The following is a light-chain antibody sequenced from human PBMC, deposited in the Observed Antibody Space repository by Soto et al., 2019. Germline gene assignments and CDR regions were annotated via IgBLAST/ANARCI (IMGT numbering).Light chain of an antibody. J-gene: IGLJ2*01. V-gene: IGLV4-69*01. CDR1: SGHSSYA. CDR2: LNSDGSH. Sequence: QLVLTQSPSASASLGASVKLTCTLSSGHSSYAIAWHQQQPEKGPRYLMKLNSDGSHSKGDGIPDRFSGSSSGAERYLTISSLQSEDEADYYCQTWGTDIHVVFGGGTKLNVL. CDR3: QTWGTDIHVV.